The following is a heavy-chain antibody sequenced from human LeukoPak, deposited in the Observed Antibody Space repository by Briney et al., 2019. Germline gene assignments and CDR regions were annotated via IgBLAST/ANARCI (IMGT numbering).Heavy chain of an antibody. CDR3: TTDLGYSGYDPLYYYYYYMDV. V-gene: IGHV3-15*01. CDR1: EFTFSSYW. J-gene: IGHJ6*03. CDR2: IKSKTDGGTT. D-gene: IGHD5-12*01. Sequence: PGGSLRLSCAASEFTFSSYWMSWVRQAPGKGLEWVGRIKSKTDGGTTDYAAPVKGRFTISRDDSKNTLYLQMNSLKTEDTAVYYCTTDLGYSGYDPLYYYYYYMDVWGKGTTVTVSS.